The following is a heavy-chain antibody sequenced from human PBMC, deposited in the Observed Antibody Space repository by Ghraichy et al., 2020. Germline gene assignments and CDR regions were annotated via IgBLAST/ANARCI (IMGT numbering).Heavy chain of an antibody. CDR2: INHSGST. Sequence: SETLSLTCAVYGGSLSGYYWSWIRQPPGKGLEWIGEINHSGSTNYNPSLKSRVTISVDTSKNQFSLKLSSVTAADTAVYYCARRSSGWSRVDWFDPWGQGTLVTVSS. CDR1: GGSLSGYY. CDR3: ARRSSGWSRVDWFDP. D-gene: IGHD6-19*01. V-gene: IGHV4-34*01. J-gene: IGHJ5*02.